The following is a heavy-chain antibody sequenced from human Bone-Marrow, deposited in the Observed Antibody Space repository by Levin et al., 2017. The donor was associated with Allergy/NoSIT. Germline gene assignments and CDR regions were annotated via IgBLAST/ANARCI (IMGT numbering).Heavy chain of an antibody. D-gene: IGHD3-22*01. CDR3: SRHYDSSAYYVDQFDY. CDR2: ITSKAYGRTT. Sequence: PGGSLRLSCTASGFSFGDYAMSWVRQAPGKGLEWVGFITSKAYGRTTEYAASVKGRFTISRDDSKSFAYLQMNSLKTEDTAVYYCSRHYDSSAYYVDQFDYWGQGILVTVSS. V-gene: IGHV3-49*04. CDR1: GFSFGDYA. J-gene: IGHJ4*02.